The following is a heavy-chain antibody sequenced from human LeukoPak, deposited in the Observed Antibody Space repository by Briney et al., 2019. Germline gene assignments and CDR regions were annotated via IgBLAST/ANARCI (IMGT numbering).Heavy chain of an antibody. Sequence: PGGSLRLSCAASGFPVSSNYMSWVRQAPGKGLEWVSVIYSGGSTYYADSVKGRFTISRDNSKNTLYLQMNSLRAEDTAVYYCAKGVVVAPDVTPFDYWGQGTLVTVSS. CDR1: GFPVSSNY. CDR2: IYSGGST. J-gene: IGHJ4*02. D-gene: IGHD2-2*01. CDR3: AKGVVVAPDVTPFDY. V-gene: IGHV3-53*01.